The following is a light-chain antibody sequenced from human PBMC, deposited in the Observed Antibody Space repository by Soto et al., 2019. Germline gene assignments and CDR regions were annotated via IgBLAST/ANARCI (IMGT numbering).Light chain of an antibody. CDR3: QRYGSSLWT. CDR1: QSVRSN. CDR2: GAS. V-gene: IGKV3-15*01. Sequence: ERVMTQSPATLSVSPGERATLSCRASQSVRSNLAWYQQKPGQAPRLLIYGASTRATGIPARFSGSGSGTEFTLTISSLQSEDFAVYYCQRYGSSLWTFGLGTKVDIK. J-gene: IGKJ1*01.